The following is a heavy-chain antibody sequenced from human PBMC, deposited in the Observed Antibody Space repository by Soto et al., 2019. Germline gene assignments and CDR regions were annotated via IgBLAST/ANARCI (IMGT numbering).Heavy chain of an antibody. CDR2: IIPILGIA. CDR3: ARVGAAAGTSSPA. Sequence: QVQLVQSGAEVKKPGSSVKVSCKASGGTFSSYTISWVRQAPGQGLEWMGRIIPILGIANYAQKFQGRVTITADKSTSTGYMELSSLRSEDTAVYYCARVGAAAGTSSPAWGQGTLVNVSS. CDR1: GGTFSSYT. J-gene: IGHJ5*02. D-gene: IGHD6-13*01. V-gene: IGHV1-69*02.